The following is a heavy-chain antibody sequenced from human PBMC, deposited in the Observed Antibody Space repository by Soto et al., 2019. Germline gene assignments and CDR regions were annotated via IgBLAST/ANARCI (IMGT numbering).Heavy chain of an antibody. CDR1: VVSISSYY. J-gene: IGHJ4*02. Sequence: SETLSLTCTFSVVSISSYYWSCIRHPPGKGLEWIGYIYYSGSTNYNPSLKSRVTISVDTSKNQFSLKLSSVTAADTAVYYCARDAARYPPGVNYFEYWGQGTLVSVSS. V-gene: IGHV4-59*01. D-gene: IGHD2-15*01. CDR3: ARDAARYPPGVNYFEY. CDR2: IYYSGST.